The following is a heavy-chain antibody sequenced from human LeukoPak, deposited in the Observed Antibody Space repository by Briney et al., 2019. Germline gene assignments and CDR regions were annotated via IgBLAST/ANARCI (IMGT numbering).Heavy chain of an antibody. J-gene: IGHJ5*02. V-gene: IGHV1-2*04. CDR3: ARGEDRVRGVIGGFDP. CDR1: GYRFTGFY. D-gene: IGHD3-10*01. Sequence: ASVKVSCMASGYRFTGFYLHWVRQAPGQGLEWMGWINANSGGTHYEERFENWVTMTRDTSSSTVYLELSGLKANDTAVYYCARGEDRVRGVIGGFDPWGQGTLVTVSS. CDR2: INANSGGT.